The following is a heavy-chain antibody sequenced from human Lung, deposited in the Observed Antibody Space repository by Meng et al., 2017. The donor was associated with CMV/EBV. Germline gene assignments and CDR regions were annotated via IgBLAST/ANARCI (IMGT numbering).Heavy chain of an antibody. V-gene: IGHV1-8*01. CDR1: GYTFTRYD. J-gene: IGHJ6*02. D-gene: IGHD2-2*02. CDR2: MNTNSGNT. Sequence: ASVXVSCKASGYTFTRYDINWVRQAAGQGLEWMGWMNTNSGNTGYAQKFQGRVTMTRNTATGTAYMELRSLKSEDTAVYYCAREEILVEASAIGRAKYYYSGMDVWXQGTXVTVSS. CDR3: AREEILVEASAIGRAKYYYSGMDV.